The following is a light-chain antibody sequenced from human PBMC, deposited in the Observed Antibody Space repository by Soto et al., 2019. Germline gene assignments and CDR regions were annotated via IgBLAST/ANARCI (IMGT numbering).Light chain of an antibody. Sequence: DIQMTQSPSSLSASVGDRVTITCRASQGISNYLAWYQQKPGKVPKLLIYAASTLQSGVPSRFSASGSGTHFPLTISSLQPEDVATYDGQKYNSAARTFGQGTKVEIK. CDR2: AAS. CDR3: QKYNSAART. CDR1: QGISNY. V-gene: IGKV1-27*01. J-gene: IGKJ1*01.